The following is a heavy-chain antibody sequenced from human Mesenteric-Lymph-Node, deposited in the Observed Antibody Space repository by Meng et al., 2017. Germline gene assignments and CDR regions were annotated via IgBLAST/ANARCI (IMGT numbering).Heavy chain of an antibody. CDR3: AREEADTAMASRYYFDY. J-gene: IGHJ4*02. Sequence: GGPLRLPCAGSGFTFSTYDMAWVRQAPGKGLEWVSIISGSSFSIYYADSVKGRFTISRDNSKNTLYLQMNSLRAEDTAVYCCAREEADTAMASRYYFDYWGQGTLVTVSS. CDR2: ISGSSFSI. D-gene: IGHD5-18*01. CDR1: GFTFSTYD. V-gene: IGHV3-23*01.